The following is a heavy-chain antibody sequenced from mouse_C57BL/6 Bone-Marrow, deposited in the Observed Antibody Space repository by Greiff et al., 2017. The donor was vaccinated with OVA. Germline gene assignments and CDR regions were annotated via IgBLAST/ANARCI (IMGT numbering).Heavy chain of an antibody. J-gene: IGHJ2*01. D-gene: IGHD5-1*01. CDR3: ARCEYSY. V-gene: IGHV1-50*01. CDR2: IDPSDSYT. CDR1: GYTFTSYW. Sequence: QVQLQQPGAELVKPGASVKLSCKASGYTFTSYWMQWVKQRPGQGLEWIGEIDPSDSYTNYNQKFKGKATLTVDTSSSAAYMQLSSLTSEDSAVYDCARCEYSYWGQGTTLTVSS.